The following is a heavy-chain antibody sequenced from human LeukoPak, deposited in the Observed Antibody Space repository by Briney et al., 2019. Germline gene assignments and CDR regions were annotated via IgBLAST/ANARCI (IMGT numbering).Heavy chain of an antibody. Sequence: PSETLSLTCAVSGGSISSSNWWSWVRQPPGKGLEWIGEIYHSGSTNYNPSLKSRVTISVDTSKNQFSLKLSSVTAADTAVYYCARGYVLLWFGESPYYFDYWGQGTLVTVSS. CDR3: ARGYVLLWFGESPYYFDY. V-gene: IGHV4-4*02. J-gene: IGHJ4*02. CDR1: GGSISSSNW. CDR2: IYHSGST. D-gene: IGHD3-10*01.